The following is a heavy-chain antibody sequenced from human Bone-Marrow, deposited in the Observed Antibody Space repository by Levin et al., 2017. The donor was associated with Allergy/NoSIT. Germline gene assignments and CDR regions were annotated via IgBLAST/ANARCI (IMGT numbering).Heavy chain of an antibody. J-gene: IGHJ6*02. CDR3: ARRWSVAVAGAEYYYGMDV. Sequence: QRGESLKISCAASGLTVSTNYMSWFRQAPGKGLDWVAVIYGGGRTQYAESVKGRFTISIDDYRNTLFLQMNNLRAEDTAVYFCARRWSVAVAGAEYYYGMDVWGQGTTVTVSS. CDR2: IYGGGRT. V-gene: IGHV3-66*04. CDR1: GLTVSTNY. D-gene: IGHD6-19*01.